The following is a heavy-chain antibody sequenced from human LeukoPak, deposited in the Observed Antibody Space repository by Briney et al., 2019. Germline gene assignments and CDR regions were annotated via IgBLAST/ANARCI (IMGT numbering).Heavy chain of an antibody. V-gene: IGHV1-69*06. CDR1: GGTFSNYA. D-gene: IGHD2-8*01. Sequence: SVKVSCKASGGTFSNYAISWVRQAPGQGLEWMGRIIPIFGTTNYAQKFQGRVTITGDKATSTAYMELSSLRSEDTAVYYCARGLGYWSNGLCPTSWFFDYWGQGTLVSVSS. CDR3: ARGLGYWSNGLCPTSWFFDY. CDR2: IIPIFGTT. J-gene: IGHJ4*02.